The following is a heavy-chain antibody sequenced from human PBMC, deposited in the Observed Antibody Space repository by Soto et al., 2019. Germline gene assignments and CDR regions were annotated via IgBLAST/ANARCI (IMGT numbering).Heavy chain of an antibody. V-gene: IGHV4-34*01. CDR1: GGSFSGYY. J-gene: IGHJ4*02. CDR3: AREGGIMGATTVDY. CDR2: INHSGST. D-gene: IGHD1-26*01. Sequence: SETLSLTCAVYGGSFSGYYWSWIRQPPGKGLEWIGEINHSGSTNYNPSLKSRVTISVDTSKNQFSLKLSSVTAADTAVYYCAREGGIMGATTVDYWGQGTLVTVSS.